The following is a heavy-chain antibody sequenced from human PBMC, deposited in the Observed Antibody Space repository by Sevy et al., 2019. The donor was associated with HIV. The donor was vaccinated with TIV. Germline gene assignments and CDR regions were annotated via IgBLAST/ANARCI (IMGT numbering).Heavy chain of an antibody. CDR2: IYHSGST. CDR1: GYSISSGYY. CDR3: ARHRGASLVPYYFDY. J-gene: IGHJ4*02. D-gene: IGHD1-26*01. V-gene: IGHV4-38-2*01. Sequence: SETLSLTCAVSGYSISSGYYWGWIRQPPGKGLEWIGSIYHSGSTYYNPSLKSRVTISVDTSKNQFSLKLSSVTAADTAVYYCARHRGASLVPYYFDYWGQGTLVTVSS.